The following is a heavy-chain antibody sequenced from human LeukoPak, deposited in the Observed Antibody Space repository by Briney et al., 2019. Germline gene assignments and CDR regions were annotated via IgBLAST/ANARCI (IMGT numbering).Heavy chain of an antibody. J-gene: IGHJ6*02. CDR2: INPNSGGT. V-gene: IGHV1-2*02. D-gene: IGHD2-2*01. Sequence: ASVKVSCKASGYTFTGYYMHWVRQAPGQGLEWMGWINPNSGGTNYAQKFQGRVNMTRDTSISTAYMELSRLRSDDTAVYYCARAGTIVVVPAAIQGYYYYGMDVWGQGTTVTVFS. CDR3: ARAGTIVVVPAAIQGYYYYGMDV. CDR1: GYTFTGYY.